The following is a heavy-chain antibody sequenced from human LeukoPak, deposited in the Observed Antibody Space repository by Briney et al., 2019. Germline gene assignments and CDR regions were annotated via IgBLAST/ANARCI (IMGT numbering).Heavy chain of an antibody. CDR3: ARRLPFEGMDV. CDR2: ISISGDTV. D-gene: IGHD3-16*01. Sequence: PGGSLRLSCSASGFTFSSYELNWVRQAPGKGLEWVAYISISGDTVYYAGSVQGRFTISRGNAKNSLYLQMNSLRDEDTAVYYCARRLPFEGMDVWGQGTTVTVSS. J-gene: IGHJ6*02. CDR1: GFTFSSYE. V-gene: IGHV3-48*03.